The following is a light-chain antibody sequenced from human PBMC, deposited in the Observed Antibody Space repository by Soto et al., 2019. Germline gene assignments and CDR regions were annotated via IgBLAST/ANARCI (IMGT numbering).Light chain of an antibody. J-gene: IGKJ1*01. Sequence: DIVMTQSPDSLAESLGERATINCKSSQSVLYSSNNKNYLAWYQQKPGQPPKMLIYWASTRQSGLPDRFSGSGSATEFTLTISSLQTEDVAVYYCQQYYRTPRTFGQGTKVELK. CDR1: QSVLYSSNNKNY. V-gene: IGKV4-1*01. CDR3: QQYYRTPRT. CDR2: WAS.